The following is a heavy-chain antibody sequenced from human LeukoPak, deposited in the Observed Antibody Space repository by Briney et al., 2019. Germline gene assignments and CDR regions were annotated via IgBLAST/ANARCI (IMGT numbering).Heavy chain of an antibody. Sequence: GGSLRLSCAASGFTFSSYGMHWVRQAPGKGLEWVAVISYDGSNKYYADSVKGRFTISRDNSKNTLYLQMNSLRAEDTAVYYCAKDLGGDWGQGTLVTVSS. V-gene: IGHV3-30*18. CDR1: GFTFSSYG. CDR3: AKDLGGD. J-gene: IGHJ4*02. CDR2: ISYDGSNK. D-gene: IGHD1-26*01.